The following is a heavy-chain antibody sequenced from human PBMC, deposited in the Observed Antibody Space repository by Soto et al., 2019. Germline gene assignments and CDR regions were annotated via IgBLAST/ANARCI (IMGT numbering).Heavy chain of an antibody. V-gene: IGHV3-13*01. CDR2: IGTAGDT. Sequence: GGSLRLSCAASGFTFSSYDMHWVRQATGKGLEWVSAIGTAGDTYYPGSVKGRFTISRENAKNSLYLQMNSLRAEDTAVYYCARESIAARPASGSYDIWGQGTMVTVSS. CDR1: GFTFSSYD. CDR3: ARESIAARPASGSYDI. J-gene: IGHJ3*02. D-gene: IGHD6-6*01.